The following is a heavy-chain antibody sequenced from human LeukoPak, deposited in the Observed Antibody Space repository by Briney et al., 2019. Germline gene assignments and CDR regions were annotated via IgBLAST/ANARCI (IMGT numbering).Heavy chain of an antibody. CDR3: ARVNRVAAIQELDY. Sequence: GSLRLSCAASGFTFSDYYMTWIRQAPGKGLEWGSYISSSGSTIFYANSVKARFTISMDNAKSSIFLQMNSLDGGHTAVYYCARVNRVAAIQELDYWGQGTLVTVSS. CDR2: ISSSGSTI. V-gene: IGHV3-11*01. D-gene: IGHD2-21*02. J-gene: IGHJ4*02. CDR1: GFTFSDYY.